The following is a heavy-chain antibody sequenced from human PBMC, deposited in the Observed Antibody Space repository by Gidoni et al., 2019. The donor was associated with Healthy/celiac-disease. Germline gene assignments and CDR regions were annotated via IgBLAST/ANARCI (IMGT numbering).Heavy chain of an antibody. CDR2: ISWNSGSI. D-gene: IGHD2-2*01. V-gene: IGHV3-9*01. Sequence: EVQLVESGGGLVQHGRSLRLACAASEFTFNDYAMHWVRQAPGKGLEWVSGISWNSGSIGYADAVKGRFTISRDNAKNSLYLQMNSLRAEDTALYYCAKAKDIVVVPAGYFDYWGQGTLVTVSS. CDR1: EFTFNDYA. CDR3: AKAKDIVVVPAGYFDY. J-gene: IGHJ4*02.